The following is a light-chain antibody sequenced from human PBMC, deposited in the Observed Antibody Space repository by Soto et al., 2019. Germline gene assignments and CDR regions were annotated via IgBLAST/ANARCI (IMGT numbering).Light chain of an antibody. J-gene: IGKJ5*01. Sequence: ETVMTQSPATLSVSPGERATLSCRASQSVSSSYLAWYQQKPGQAPRLLIYGASSRATGIPDRFSGSGSGTDFTLTISSLEPEDSAVYYCQRRNIWPPVTFGQGTRLEIK. V-gene: IGKV3D-20*02. CDR2: GAS. CDR1: QSVSSSY. CDR3: QRRNIWPPVT.